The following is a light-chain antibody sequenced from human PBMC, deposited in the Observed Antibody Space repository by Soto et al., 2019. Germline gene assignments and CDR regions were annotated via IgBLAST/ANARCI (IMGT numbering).Light chain of an antibody. CDR3: QQYITWPRT. J-gene: IGKJ1*01. V-gene: IGKV3-20*01. Sequence: ENLLTQSPGTLSLSPGERTTLSCRASQSVSSSYLAWYQQKPGQAPRLLIFGASTRAPGIPDRFSGSGSGTEFTLTISSLQSEDIAVYYCQQYITWPRTFGQGTKVDIK. CDR2: GAS. CDR1: QSVSSSY.